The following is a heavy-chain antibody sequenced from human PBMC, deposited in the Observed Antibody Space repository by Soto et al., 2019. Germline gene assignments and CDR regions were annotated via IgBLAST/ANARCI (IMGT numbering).Heavy chain of an antibody. CDR2: IYPGDSDT. CDR3: ARGGYSGNSKDPFYI. J-gene: IGHJ3*02. D-gene: IGHD6-25*01. Sequence: GESLKISCKGSGYTFTAYWIGWVRQMPGKGLEWMGIIYPGDSDTRYSPSFQGQVTISADKSITTAYLQWSSLKASDTAMFYCARGGYSGNSKDPFYIWGPGTMVTVSS. CDR1: GYTFTAYW. V-gene: IGHV5-51*01.